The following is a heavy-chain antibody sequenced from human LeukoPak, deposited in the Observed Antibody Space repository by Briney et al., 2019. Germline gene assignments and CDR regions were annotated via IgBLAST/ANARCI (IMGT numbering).Heavy chain of an antibody. Sequence: PSETLSLTCTVSGYSITSGYYWGWIRQPPGKGLEWIAYIYHSGSTYYNPSLKSRVTISVDTSKNQLSLKVNSVTAADTAVYYCARRSEWDWFDPWGQGTLVTVSS. V-gene: IGHV4-38-2*02. D-gene: IGHD3-3*01. CDR1: GYSITSGYY. CDR2: IYHSGST. J-gene: IGHJ5*02. CDR3: ARRSEWDWFDP.